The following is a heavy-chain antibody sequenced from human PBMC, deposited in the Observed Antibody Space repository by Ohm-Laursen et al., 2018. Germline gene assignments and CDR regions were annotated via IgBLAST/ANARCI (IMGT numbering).Heavy chain of an antibody. J-gene: IGHJ4*02. CDR2: IYYSGST. V-gene: IGHV4-59*01. CDR1: GGSISSYY. D-gene: IGHD3-22*01. Sequence: SETLSLTCTVSGGSISSYYWSWIRQPPGKGLEWIGYIYYSGSTNYNPSLKSRVTISVDTSKNQFSLKLSSVTAADTAVYDCARARTGDRSGRRKYYFDYWGQGTLVTVSS. CDR3: ARARTGDRSGRRKYYFDY.